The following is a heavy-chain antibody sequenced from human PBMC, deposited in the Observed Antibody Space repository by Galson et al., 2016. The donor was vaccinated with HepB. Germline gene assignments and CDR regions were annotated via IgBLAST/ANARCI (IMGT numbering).Heavy chain of an antibody. V-gene: IGHV1-18*01. CDR1: GYTFADYG. CDR2: VSAYNGNT. Sequence: SVKVSCKGSGYTFADYGISWVRQAPGQGLEWMGWVSAYNGNTDFAPRLQGRVTMTTDTPRNLAFMERRNLRSDDTAVYYCARRGYYYTGMDVWGQGTTVTVSS. J-gene: IGHJ6*02. CDR3: ARRGYYYTGMDV.